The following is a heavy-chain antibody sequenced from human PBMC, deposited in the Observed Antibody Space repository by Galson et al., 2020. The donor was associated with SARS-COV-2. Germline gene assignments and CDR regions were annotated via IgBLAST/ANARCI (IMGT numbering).Heavy chain of an antibody. J-gene: IGHJ3*02. Sequence: TLSLTCTVSDGSISSGNSYWSWIRQPAGKGLEWIGRISSSGSTNYNPSLKSRVTISVDTSKNQFSLKLSSVTAADTAVYYCARVHNYYDSSGYYYSDAFDIWGQGTMVTVSS. CDR3: ARVHNYYDSSGYYYSDAFDI. CDR1: DGSISSGNSY. V-gene: IGHV4-61*02. CDR2: ISSSGST. D-gene: IGHD3-22*01.